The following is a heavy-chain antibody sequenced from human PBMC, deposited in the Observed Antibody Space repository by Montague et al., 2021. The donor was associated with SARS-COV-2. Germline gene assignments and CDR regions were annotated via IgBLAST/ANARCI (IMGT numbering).Heavy chain of an antibody. CDR2: IYSGGSST. CDR3: AKDPHYDFWSGYYFLY. Sequence: SLRLSCAASGFTFSNYAMSWVRQAPGKGLEWVSLIYSGGSSTYYXXSLKVRFTISRDNSKNTLYLQMNSLRAEDTAVYYCAKDPHYDFWSGYYFLYWGQGTLVTVSS. D-gene: IGHD3-3*01. CDR1: GFTFSNYA. J-gene: IGHJ4*02. V-gene: IGHV3-23*03.